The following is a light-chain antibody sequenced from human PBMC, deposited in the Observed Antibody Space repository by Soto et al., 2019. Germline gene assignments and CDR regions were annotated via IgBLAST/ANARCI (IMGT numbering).Light chain of an antibody. V-gene: IGKV1-5*01. Sequence: DIQMTQSPPTLSASVGDRVTITCRASQTISTWLAWYQQKPGKAPKILIYDASSLESGVPSRFSGSGSGTDFTLTISSLQPDDFATYYCQQYDSSSVTFGQGTKVDNK. CDR2: DAS. CDR1: QTISTW. CDR3: QQYDSSSVT. J-gene: IGKJ1*01.